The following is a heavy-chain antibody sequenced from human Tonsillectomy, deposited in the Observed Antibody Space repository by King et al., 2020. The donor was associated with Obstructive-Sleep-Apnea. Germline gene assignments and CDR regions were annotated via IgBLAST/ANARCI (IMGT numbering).Heavy chain of an antibody. Sequence: QEQLVQSGAEVKKPGASVKVSCKTSGYTFGTYGITWVRQAPGQGLEWMGWINPNNGNTDYAQKLQGRVTMTTDASTTTAYMELRSLRSDDTAVYYCATFSSAWYFDYWGQGTLVTVSS. CDR3: ATFSSAWYFDY. J-gene: IGHJ4*02. CDR2: INPNNGNT. D-gene: IGHD6-19*01. V-gene: IGHV1-18*01. CDR1: GYTFGTYG.